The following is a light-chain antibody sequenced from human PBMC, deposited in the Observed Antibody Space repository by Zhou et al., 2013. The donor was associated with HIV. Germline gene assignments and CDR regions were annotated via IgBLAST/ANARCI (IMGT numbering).Light chain of an antibody. Sequence: DIQMTQSPSSLSASVGDRVTITCRASQNISRSLNWYRQKSGEAPKLLIHTTSSLQTGVPSRFSGRGSGTVFTLTISGLQPEDFVRYYCQQSYSFPQLTFGPGTKVDIK. CDR2: TTS. CDR3: QQSYSFPQLT. V-gene: IGKV1-39*01. CDR1: QNISRS. J-gene: IGKJ3*01.